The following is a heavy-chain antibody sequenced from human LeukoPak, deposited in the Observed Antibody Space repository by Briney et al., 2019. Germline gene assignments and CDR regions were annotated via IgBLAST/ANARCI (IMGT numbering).Heavy chain of an antibody. Sequence: GESLKISCKGSGYRFTSYWIGWVRQMPGKGLEWMGIIYPGDSDTRYSPSFQGQVTISADKSISTAYLQWSSLKASDTAMYYCARRFYDFWSGEGWFDPWGQGTLVTVSS. D-gene: IGHD3-3*01. CDR3: ARRFYDFWSGEGWFDP. V-gene: IGHV5-51*01. CDR2: IYPGDSDT. J-gene: IGHJ5*02. CDR1: GYRFTSYW.